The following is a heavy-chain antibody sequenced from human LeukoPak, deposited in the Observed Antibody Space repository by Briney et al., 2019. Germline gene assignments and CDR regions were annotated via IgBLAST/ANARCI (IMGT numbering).Heavy chain of an antibody. CDR1: GGSIISGANY. Sequence: YPSQTLSLTCTVSGGSIISGANYWSWIRQRPGGGLEWIGYIYSSGHTYHNPSLRSRVFLSVDTSKRQLSLKLTSVTAADTAVYYCARAPSVDWYKFQLWGQGTLVTVSS. V-gene: IGHV4-31*03. CDR2: IYSSGHT. D-gene: IGHD1-14*01. J-gene: IGHJ1*01. CDR3: ARAPSVDWYKFQL.